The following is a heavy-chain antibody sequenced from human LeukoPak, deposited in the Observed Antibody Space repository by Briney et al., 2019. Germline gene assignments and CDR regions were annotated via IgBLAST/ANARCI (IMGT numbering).Heavy chain of an antibody. J-gene: IGHJ3*02. CDR1: GYTFTGYY. CDR2: INPNSGGT. Sequence: ASVRVSCKASGYTFTGYYMHWVRQAPGQGLEWMGWINPNSGGTSYARRFQGGVTMTRDTSISTAYMELSSLRSDDTAVYYCAGVADGYNYGAFDIWGQGTVVTVSS. D-gene: IGHD5-24*01. V-gene: IGHV1-2*02. CDR3: AGVADGYNYGAFDI.